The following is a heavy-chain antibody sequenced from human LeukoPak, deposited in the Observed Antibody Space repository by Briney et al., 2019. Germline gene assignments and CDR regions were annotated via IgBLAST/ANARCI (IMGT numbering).Heavy chain of an antibody. V-gene: IGHV3-30*18. Sequence: PGRSLTLSCAASGFTFSSHGMHWVRQAPGKGLEWVAVISYDGSNKYYADSVKGRFTISRDNSKNTLYLQMNSLRAEDTAVYYCAKDSGGYTYVFDYWGQGTLVTVSS. CDR1: GFTFSSHG. CDR2: ISYDGSNK. J-gene: IGHJ4*02. CDR3: AKDSGGYTYVFDY. D-gene: IGHD5-18*01.